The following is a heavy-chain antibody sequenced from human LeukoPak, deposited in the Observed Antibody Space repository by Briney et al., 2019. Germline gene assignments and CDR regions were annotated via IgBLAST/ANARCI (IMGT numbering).Heavy chain of an antibody. D-gene: IGHD2-21*02. CDR3: AKVPGVEVVTLGFDP. J-gene: IGHJ5*02. CDR1: GFTFSSYS. V-gene: IGHV3-21*01. CDR2: IGSSSSYI. Sequence: GGSLRLSCAASGFTFSSYSMNWVRQAPGKGLEWVSSIGSSSSYIYYADSAKGRFTISRGNAKNSLYLQMNSLRAEDTAGYYLAKVPGVEVVTLGFDPWGQGTMVTVSS.